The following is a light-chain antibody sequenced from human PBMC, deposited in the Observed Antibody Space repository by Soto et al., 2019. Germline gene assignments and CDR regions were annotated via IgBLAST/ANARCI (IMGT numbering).Light chain of an antibody. V-gene: IGKV1-9*01. CDR3: QHLSSHPYT. CDR2: AAS. J-gene: IGKJ2*01. Sequence: DIQLNQSPSFLSASVGDRVIITCRASQDINTFLAWYQQSPGKAPKFLIYAASTLQSGVPSRFSGTGSGTEFTLTIPSLQPEDFATYYCQHLSSHPYTFGQGTKLEIK. CDR1: QDINTF.